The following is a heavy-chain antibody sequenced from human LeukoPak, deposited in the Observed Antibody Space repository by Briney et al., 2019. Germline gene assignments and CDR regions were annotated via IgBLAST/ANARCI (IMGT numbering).Heavy chain of an antibody. CDR3: AKDLASGLWSFWWYFDY. CDR2: ISGSGGST. D-gene: IGHD5-18*01. J-gene: IGHJ4*02. Sequence: PGGSLRLSCAASGFTFSSYAMSWVRQAPGKGLEWVSAISGSGGSTYYADSVKGRFTISRDNSKNTLYLQMNSLRAEDTAVYYCAKDLASGLWSFWWYFDYWGQGTLVTVSS. V-gene: IGHV3-23*01. CDR1: GFTFSSYA.